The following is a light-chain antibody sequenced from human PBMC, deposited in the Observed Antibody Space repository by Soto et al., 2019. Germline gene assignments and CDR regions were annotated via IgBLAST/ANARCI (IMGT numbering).Light chain of an antibody. CDR2: DAS. CDR3: QQYNSYSWT. V-gene: IGKV1-5*01. CDR1: QSISSW. J-gene: IGKJ1*01. Sequence: DIQMTQSPSTLSASVGDRVTITCRASQSISSWLAWYQQKPGKAPQLLIYDASSLESGVPSRFSGSGSGTEFTLTISSLQPDDFATYHCQQYNSYSWTFGQGTKVEIK.